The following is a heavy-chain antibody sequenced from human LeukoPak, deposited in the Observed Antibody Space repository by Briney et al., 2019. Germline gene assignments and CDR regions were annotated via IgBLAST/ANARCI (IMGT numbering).Heavy chain of an antibody. CDR2: ISGSGIST. Sequence: GGSLRPSCAASGFTFSSYTMSWVRQAPGMGLEWVSAISGSGISTYYADSVKGRFTISRDNSKNTLFLQMNSLRAEDTAIYYCAKDYYDSSGYYLDYWGQGTLVTVSS. D-gene: IGHD3-22*01. CDR1: GFTFSSYT. CDR3: AKDYYDSSGYYLDY. J-gene: IGHJ4*02. V-gene: IGHV3-23*01.